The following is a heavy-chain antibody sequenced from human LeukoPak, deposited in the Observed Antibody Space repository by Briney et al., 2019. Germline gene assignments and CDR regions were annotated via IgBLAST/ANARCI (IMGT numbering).Heavy chain of an antibody. CDR1: GYTFTSNY. CDR2: INPNSGGT. D-gene: IGHD6-6*01. CDR3: ARSIAARRTPDFDY. V-gene: IGHV1-2*02. J-gene: IGHJ4*02. Sequence: ASVKVSCKASGYTFTSNYMHWVRQAPGQGLEWMGWINPNSGGTNYAQKFQGRVTMTRDTSISTAYMELSRLRSDDTAVYYCARSIAARRTPDFDYWGQGTLVTVSS.